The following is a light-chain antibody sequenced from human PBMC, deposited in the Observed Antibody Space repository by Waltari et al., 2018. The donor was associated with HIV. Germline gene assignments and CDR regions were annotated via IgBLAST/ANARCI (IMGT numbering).Light chain of an antibody. CDR3: CSYAGRGV. V-gene: IGLV2-23*01. CDR1: SSDVGSYNL. J-gene: IGLJ3*02. CDR2: EGS. Sequence: QSALTQPASVSGSPGQSITISCTGTSSDVGSYNLVSWYQQHPGKAPKRMIYEGSKRPSGVSNRFSGSKSGNTASLTISGLQAEDEADYYCCSYAGRGVFGGGTKLTVL.